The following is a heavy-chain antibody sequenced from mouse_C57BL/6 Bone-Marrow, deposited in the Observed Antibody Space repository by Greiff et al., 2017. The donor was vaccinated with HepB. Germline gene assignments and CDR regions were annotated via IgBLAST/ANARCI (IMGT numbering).Heavy chain of an antibody. J-gene: IGHJ3*01. CDR3: ARDDWFAY. CDR2: ISDGGSYT. V-gene: IGHV5-4*01. Sequence: EVQVVESGGGLVKPGGSLKLSCAASGFTFSSYAMSWVRQTPEKRLEWVATISDGGSYTYYPDNVKGRFTISRDNAKNNLYLQMSHLKSEDTAMYYCARDDWFAYWGQGTLVTVSA. CDR1: GFTFSSYA.